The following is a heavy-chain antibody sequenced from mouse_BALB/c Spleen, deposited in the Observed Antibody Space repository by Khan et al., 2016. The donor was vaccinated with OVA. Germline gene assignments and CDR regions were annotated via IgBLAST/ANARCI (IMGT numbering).Heavy chain of an antibody. J-gene: IGHJ2*01. V-gene: IGHV1-76*01. D-gene: IGHD1-1*01. Sequence: QVQLKQSGAELVRPGASVKLSCKTSGYIFTSYWIHWVKQRSGQGLEWIARIYPGTDNTYYNEKLRDKATLTADKSSSTAYIQLSSLKSEDSAVYFCAGEEALYYFAYWGQGTTLTVPA. CDR2: IYPGTDNT. CDR1: GYIFTSYW. CDR3: AGEEALYYFAY.